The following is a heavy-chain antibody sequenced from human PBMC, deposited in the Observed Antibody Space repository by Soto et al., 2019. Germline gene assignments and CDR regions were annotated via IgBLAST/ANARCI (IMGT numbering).Heavy chain of an antibody. D-gene: IGHD2-15*01. Sequence: EVQLLESGGGLVQPGGSLRLSCAASGFTFSSYAMSWVRQAPGKGLEWVSAISGSGGSTDYADSVKGRFTISRDNSKKTVSLQMNSLRAEDTAVYYCAKADFCSGGSCSNAFDIGGEGPMVTVSS. J-gene: IGHJ3*02. CDR1: GFTFSSYA. CDR3: AKADFCSGGSCSNAFDI. V-gene: IGHV3-23*01. CDR2: ISGSGGST.